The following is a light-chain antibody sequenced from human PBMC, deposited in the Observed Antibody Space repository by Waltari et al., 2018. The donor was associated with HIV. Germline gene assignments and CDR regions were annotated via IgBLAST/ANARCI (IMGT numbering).Light chain of an antibody. V-gene: IGKV3-15*01. J-gene: IGKJ2*01. Sequence: EIVMTQSPPTLSVSPGQRVTLSCRASQSISAKVAWYQQRPGQAPRLLIYEAATRPTGIPARFSGSGCGTEFTLTISSLQSEEFATYFCQQYDDGPRGITFGQGTMLEIK. CDR3: QQYDDGPRGIT. CDR2: EAA. CDR1: QSISAK.